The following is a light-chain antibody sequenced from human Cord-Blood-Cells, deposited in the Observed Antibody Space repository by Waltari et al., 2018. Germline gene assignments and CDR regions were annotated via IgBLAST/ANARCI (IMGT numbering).Light chain of an antibody. CDR3: HQSSSLPLT. CDR2: YAS. CDR1: HSLCSC. Sequence: EIVLTQSPDFQSVTPNEMSAITCRASHSLCSCLHWYQQKPDQSPKLLIKYASQSFSGVPSRFSGSGSGTDFTLTINSLEAEDAATYYCHQSSSLPLTFGGGTKVEIK. J-gene: IGKJ4*01. V-gene: IGKV6-21*01.